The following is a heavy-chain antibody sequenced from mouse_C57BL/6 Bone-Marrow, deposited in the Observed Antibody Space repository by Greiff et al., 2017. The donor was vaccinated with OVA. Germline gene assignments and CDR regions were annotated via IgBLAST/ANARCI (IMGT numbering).Heavy chain of an antibody. CDR2: IDPNSGGT. D-gene: IGHD1-1*01. V-gene: IGHV1-72*01. Sequence: QVQLQQPGAELVKPGASVKLSCKASGYTFTSYWMHWVKQRPGRGLEWIGMIDPNSGGTKYNEKFKSKATLTVDTPSSTAYMQISSLTSEDSAVYYCARGDFITTVVATDYAMDYWGQGTSVTVSS. J-gene: IGHJ4*01. CDR3: ARGDFITTVVATDYAMDY. CDR1: GYTFTSYW.